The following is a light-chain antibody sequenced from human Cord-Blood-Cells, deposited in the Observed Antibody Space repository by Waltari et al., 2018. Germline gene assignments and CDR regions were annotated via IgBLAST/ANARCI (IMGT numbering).Light chain of an antibody. J-gene: IGKJ1*01. Sequence: EMVMTQSPATLSVSPGERATLSCRASQSVSSNLAWYQQKPGQAPRLLLYGASTRATGIPASFSGSGSGTEFTLTISSLQSEDFAVYYCQQYNNWSWTFGQGTKVEIK. CDR1: QSVSSN. CDR2: GAS. CDR3: QQYNNWSWT. V-gene: IGKV3-15*01.